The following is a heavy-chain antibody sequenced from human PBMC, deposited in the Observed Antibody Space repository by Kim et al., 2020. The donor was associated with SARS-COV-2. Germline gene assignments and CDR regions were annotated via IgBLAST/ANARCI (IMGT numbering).Heavy chain of an antibody. CDR3: AIGGYCSSTSCYLFDY. CDR2: FDPEDGET. J-gene: IGHJ4*02. V-gene: IGHV1-24*01. CDR1: GYTLTELS. Sequence: ASVKVSCKVSGYTLTELSMHWVRQAPGKGLEWMGGFDPEDGETIYAQKFQGRVTMTEDTSTDTAYMELSSLRSEDTAVYYCAIGGYCSSTSCYLFDYWGQGTLVTVSS. D-gene: IGHD2-2*01.